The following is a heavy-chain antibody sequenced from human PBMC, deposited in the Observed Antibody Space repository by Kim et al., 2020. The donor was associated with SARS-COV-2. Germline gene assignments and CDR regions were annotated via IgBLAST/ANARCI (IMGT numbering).Heavy chain of an antibody. V-gene: IGHV3-30*18. CDR3: AKDRSISTSFSYGMDV. J-gene: IGHJ6*02. Sequence: GGSLRLSCTASGFTFSNYGMHWVRQAPGKGLEWVAVISNGGSNKDYGDPVKGRFTISRDNSKNTLNLQMNSLRAEDTAVYYCAKDRSISTSFSYGMDVWGLGTTVTVSS. CDR1: GFTFSNYG. CDR2: ISNGGSNK. D-gene: IGHD2-2*01.